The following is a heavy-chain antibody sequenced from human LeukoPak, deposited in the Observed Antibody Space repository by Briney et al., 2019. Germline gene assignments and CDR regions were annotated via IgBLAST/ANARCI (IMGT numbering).Heavy chain of an antibody. CDR2: ISSRSDYI. Sequence: GGSLRLSCAASGFTFSSYGMHWVRQAPGKGLEWVSSISSRSDYIYYADSLKGRLTISRDNAKNSLYLQMSSLRAEDTAVYYCARGLYNWNYFDYWGQGALVTVSS. CDR1: GFTFSSYG. J-gene: IGHJ4*02. V-gene: IGHV3-21*01. D-gene: IGHD1-20*01. CDR3: ARGLYNWNYFDY.